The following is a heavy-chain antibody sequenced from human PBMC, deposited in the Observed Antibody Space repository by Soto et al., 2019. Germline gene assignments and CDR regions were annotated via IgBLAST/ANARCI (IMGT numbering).Heavy chain of an antibody. D-gene: IGHD6-19*01. CDR2: ISYDGSNK. J-gene: IGHJ4*02. Sequence: QVQLVESGGGVVQPGRSLRLSCAASGFTFSSYGMHWVRQAPGKGLEWVAVISYDGSNKYYADSVKGRFTISRDNSKNTLYLQMNSLRAEDTAVYYCAKDVYGAVAGTFDYWGQGTLVTVSS. V-gene: IGHV3-30*18. CDR3: AKDVYGAVAGTFDY. CDR1: GFTFSSYG.